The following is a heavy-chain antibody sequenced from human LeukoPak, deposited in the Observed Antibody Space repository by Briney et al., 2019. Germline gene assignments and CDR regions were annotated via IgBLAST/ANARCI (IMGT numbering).Heavy chain of an antibody. J-gene: IGHJ4*02. CDR2: ISGSGNGGSI. V-gene: IGHV3-64D*06. CDR1: GFAFSIYT. Sequence: GGSLRLSCSASGFAFSIYTMYWVRQAPGKGPEYASTISGSGNGGSIYYADSVKGRFTISRDDSKSTLYLQMNGLRSEDTAVYYCVKDFGRVRGTPDSWGQGTLVTVSS. CDR3: VKDFGRVRGTPDS. D-gene: IGHD3-10*01.